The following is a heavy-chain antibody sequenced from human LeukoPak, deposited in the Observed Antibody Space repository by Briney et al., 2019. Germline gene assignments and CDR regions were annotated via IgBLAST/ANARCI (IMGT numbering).Heavy chain of an antibody. CDR3: ARRGVYYYDSSGRANYYFDY. CDR2: ISAYNGNT. Sequence: ASVKVSCKASGHTFTSYGISWVRQAPGQGLEWMGWISAYNGNTNYAQKFQGRVTMTTDTSTSTAYMELRSLRPDDTAMYYCARRGVYYYDSSGRANYYFDYWGQGTLVTVSS. CDR1: GHTFTSYG. V-gene: IGHV1-18*01. D-gene: IGHD3-22*01. J-gene: IGHJ4*02.